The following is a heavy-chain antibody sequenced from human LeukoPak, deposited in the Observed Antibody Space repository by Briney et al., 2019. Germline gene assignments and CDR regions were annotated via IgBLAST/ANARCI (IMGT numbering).Heavy chain of an antibody. D-gene: IGHD6-19*01. V-gene: IGHV4-34*01. Sequence: SETLSLTCAVSGGSFSGYYWSWLRQPPGKGLEWIGEINHSGSTNYNPSLKSRVTISVDTSKNQFSLKLSSVTAADTAVYYCARVQPLGSGWYHPLTGYFDYWGQGTLVTVSS. J-gene: IGHJ4*02. CDR2: INHSGST. CDR1: GGSFSGYY. CDR3: ARVQPLGSGWYHPLTGYFDY.